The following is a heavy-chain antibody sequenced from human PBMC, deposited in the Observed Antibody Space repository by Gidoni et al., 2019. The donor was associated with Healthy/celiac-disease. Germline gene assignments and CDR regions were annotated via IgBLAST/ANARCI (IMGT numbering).Heavy chain of an antibody. CDR1: GGSISSGDYY. CDR3: ARGGDFMVRGVISPDKLYYYYMDV. V-gene: IGHV4-30-4*01. CDR2: IYYRGST. D-gene: IGHD3-10*01. J-gene: IGHJ6*03. Sequence: QVQLQESGPGLVKPSQTLSLTCTVSGGSISSGDYYWSWIRQPPGKGLEWIGYIYYRGSTYYNPSLKSRVTISVDTSKNQFSLKLSSVTAADTAVYYCARGGDFMVRGVISPDKLYYYYMDVWGKGTTVTVSS.